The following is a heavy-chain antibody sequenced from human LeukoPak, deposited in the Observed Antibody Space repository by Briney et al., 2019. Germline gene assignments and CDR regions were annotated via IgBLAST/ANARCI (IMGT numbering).Heavy chain of an antibody. CDR2: INPNSGGT. J-gene: IGHJ4*02. V-gene: IGHV1-2*02. D-gene: IGHD3-3*01. CDR1: GYTFTGYY. Sequence: GASVKVSCKASGYTFTGYYMHWVRQAPGQGLEWMGWINPNSGGTNYAQKFQGRVTMTRDTSISTAYMGLSRLRSDDTAVYYCARAPEYYDFWSGYLNWGQGTLVTVSS. CDR3: ARAPEYYDFWSGYLN.